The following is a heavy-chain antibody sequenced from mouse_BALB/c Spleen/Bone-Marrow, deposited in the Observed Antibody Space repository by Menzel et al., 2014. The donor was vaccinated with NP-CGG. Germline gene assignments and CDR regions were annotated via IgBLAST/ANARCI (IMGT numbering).Heavy chain of an antibody. CDR1: GFNIKDTY. D-gene: IGHD4-1*01. Sequence: EVKLMESGAELVKPGASVKLSCTASGFNIKDTYMHWVKQRPELGLEWIGRIDPANGNTKYDPKFQGKATITADTSSNTAYLQLSSLTSEDTAVYYCARWEYYAMDYWGQGTSVTVSS. J-gene: IGHJ4*01. CDR3: ARWEYYAMDY. CDR2: IDPANGNT. V-gene: IGHV14-3*02.